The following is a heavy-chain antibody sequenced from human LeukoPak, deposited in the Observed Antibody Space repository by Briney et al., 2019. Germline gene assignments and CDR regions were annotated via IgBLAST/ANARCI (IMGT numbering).Heavy chain of an antibody. CDR3: ARGASVVAGSDDAFDI. Sequence: GGSLRLSCAASGFTFSSYCMDWVRQTPGKGLEWVSSISSSSSYIYYADSVKGRFTISRDNAKNSLYLQMNSLRVDDTAVYYCARGASVVAGSDDAFDIWGQGTMVTVSS. CDR2: ISSSSSYI. V-gene: IGHV3-21*01. J-gene: IGHJ3*02. D-gene: IGHD6-19*01. CDR1: GFTFSSYC.